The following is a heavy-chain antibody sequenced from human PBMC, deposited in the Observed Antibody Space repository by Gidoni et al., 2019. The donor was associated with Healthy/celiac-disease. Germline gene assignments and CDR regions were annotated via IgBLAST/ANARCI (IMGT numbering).Heavy chain of an antibody. V-gene: IGHV4-34*01. CDR3: ARGDRGDYDYVWGSYRYPDAFDI. CDR1: GGSFSGYY. CDR2: INHSGST. D-gene: IGHD3-16*02. Sequence: QVQLQQWGAGLLKPSETLSLTCAVYGGSFSGYYWSWIRQPPGKGLEWIGEINHSGSTNYNPSLKSRVTISVDTSKNQFSLKLSSVTAADTAVYYCARGDRGDYDYVWGSYRYPDAFDIWGQGTMVTVSS. J-gene: IGHJ3*02.